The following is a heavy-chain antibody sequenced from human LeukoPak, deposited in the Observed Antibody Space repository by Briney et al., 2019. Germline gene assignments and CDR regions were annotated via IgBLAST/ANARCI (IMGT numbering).Heavy chain of an antibody. CDR1: GFTFSSYG. J-gene: IGHJ4*02. Sequence: GGSLRLSCAASGFTFSSYGMHWVRQAPGKGLEWVAFIRYDGSNKYYADSVKGRFTISRDNSKNTLYLQVNSLRAEDTAVYYCATFTYYYDSSGYSQGDYWGQGTLVTVSS. CDR2: IRYDGSNK. CDR3: ATFTYYYDSSGYSQGDY. V-gene: IGHV3-30*02. D-gene: IGHD3-22*01.